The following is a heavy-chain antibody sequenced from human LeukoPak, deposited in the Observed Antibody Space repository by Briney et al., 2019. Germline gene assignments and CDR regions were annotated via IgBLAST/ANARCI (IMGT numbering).Heavy chain of an antibody. V-gene: IGHV3-23*01. D-gene: IGHD4-17*01. CDR1: RFTSSSYA. CDR3: VKAIVLGDYVDDD. J-gene: IGHJ4*02. CDR2: ISGSGAST. Sequence: PRGCPRLSCAASRFTSSSYAMSWGPQAPEKGLEWGSGISGSGASTFSAHTAKGRFAISRDKFKNTLCLRMNSSRAEEPPVYYFVKAIVLGDYVDDDWGQGTLVTVSS.